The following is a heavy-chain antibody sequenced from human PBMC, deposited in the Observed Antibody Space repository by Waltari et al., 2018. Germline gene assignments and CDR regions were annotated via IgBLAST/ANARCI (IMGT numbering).Heavy chain of an antibody. CDR3: ASRPSGSYFDY. CDR1: GGSISSSSYY. D-gene: IGHD1-26*01. CDR2: IYYSGRT. J-gene: IGHJ4*02. V-gene: IGHV4-39*01. Sequence: QLQLQESGPGLVKPSETLSLTCTVSGGSISSSSYYWGWIRQPPGKGLEWIGSIYYSGRTYYNPYLKSRVTISVDTSKNQFSLKLSSVTAADTAVYYCASRPSGSYFDYWGQGTLVTVSS.